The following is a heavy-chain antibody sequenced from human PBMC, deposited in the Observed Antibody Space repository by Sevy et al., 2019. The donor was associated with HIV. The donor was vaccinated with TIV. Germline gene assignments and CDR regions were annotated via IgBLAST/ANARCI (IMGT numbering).Heavy chain of an antibody. Sequence: GGSLRLSCAASGFTFSSHDMHWVRQATGKGLEWISSIGTVGDTYYTGSVKGRFTISREDAKKSFYLQMNSLRDDDTAVYYCARGQRLAPPWGFDLWGRGTLVTVSS. CDR1: GFTFSSHD. CDR3: ARGQRLAPPWGFDL. CDR2: IGTVGDT. D-gene: IGHD6-25*01. V-gene: IGHV3-13*01. J-gene: IGHJ2*01.